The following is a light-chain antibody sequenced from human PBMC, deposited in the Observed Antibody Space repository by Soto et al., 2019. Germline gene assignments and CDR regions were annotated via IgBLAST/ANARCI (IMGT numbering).Light chain of an antibody. CDR3: CTFAGRYSYV. Sequence: QSALTPPRQVSGSPRQSVTISCTGTSSDVGSYNFVSWHQQHPGKAPKLMIYDVAKRPSGVPDRFSGSKSGNTASLTISGLQAEDEADYYCCTFAGRYSYVFGSGTKVTVL. J-gene: IGLJ1*01. CDR2: DVA. CDR1: SSDVGSYNF. V-gene: IGLV2-11*01.